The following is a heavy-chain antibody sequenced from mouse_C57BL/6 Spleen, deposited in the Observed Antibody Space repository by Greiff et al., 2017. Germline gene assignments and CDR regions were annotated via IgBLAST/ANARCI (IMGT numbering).Heavy chain of an antibody. V-gene: IGHV1-15*01. CDR1: GYTFTDYE. D-gene: IGHD2-3*01. J-gene: IGHJ4*01. Sequence: QVQLKESGAELVRPGASVTLSCKASGYTFTDYEMHWVKQTPVHGLEWIGAIDPETGGTAYNQKFKGKAILTADKSSSTAYMELRSLTSEDSAVYYCTRGGDGYPYAMDYWGQGTSVTVSS. CDR3: TRGGDGYPYAMDY. CDR2: IDPETGGT.